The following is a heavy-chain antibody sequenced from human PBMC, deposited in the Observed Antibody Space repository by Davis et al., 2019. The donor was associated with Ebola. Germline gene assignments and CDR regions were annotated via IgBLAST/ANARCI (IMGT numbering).Heavy chain of an antibody. J-gene: IGHJ4*02. CDR1: GFTFSNYG. CDR3: AKDLRTEFYFDY. CDR2: ISYDGSNK. V-gene: IGHV3-30*18. D-gene: IGHD1-14*01. Sequence: PGGSLRLSCAASGFTFSNYGMHWVRQAPGKGLEWVAVISYDGSNKYYADSVKGRFTISRDNSKSTLSLQMNSLRAEDTAVYYCAKDLRTEFYFDYWGQGTLVTVSS.